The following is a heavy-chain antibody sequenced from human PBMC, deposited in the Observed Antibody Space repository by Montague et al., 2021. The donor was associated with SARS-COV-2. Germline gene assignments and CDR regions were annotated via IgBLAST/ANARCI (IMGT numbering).Heavy chain of an antibody. CDR1: GVSISSNNYY. CDR2: IYFNGNT. J-gene: IGHJ5*02. V-gene: IGHV4-61*03. Sequence: SETLSLTCSVSGVSISSNNYYWTWIRRPPGKGLEWIGHIYFNGNTILNPSLKGRVTTSIDTSKNHFSLRLTSVTAADTAVYYCARVVVGVNTNWLDTWGQGTLVTVSS. D-gene: IGHD3-10*01. CDR3: ARVVVGVNTNWLDT.